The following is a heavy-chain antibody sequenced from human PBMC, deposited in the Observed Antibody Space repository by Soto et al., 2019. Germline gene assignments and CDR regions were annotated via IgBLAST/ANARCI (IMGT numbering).Heavy chain of an antibody. CDR1: GYTFTSYY. J-gene: IGHJ4*02. V-gene: IGHV1-46*01. Sequence: ASVKVSCKASGYTFTSYYMHWVRQAPGQGLEWMGIINPSGGSTSYAQKFQGRVTMTRDTSTSTVYMELSSLRSEDTAVYYCARVRSAYYDFWSGSSLFDYWGQGTLVTVSS. D-gene: IGHD3-3*01. CDR2: INPSGGST. CDR3: ARVRSAYYDFWSGSSLFDY.